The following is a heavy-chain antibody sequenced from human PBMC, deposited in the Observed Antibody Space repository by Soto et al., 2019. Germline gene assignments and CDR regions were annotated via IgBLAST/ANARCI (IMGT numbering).Heavy chain of an antibody. J-gene: IGHJ6*02. V-gene: IGHV1-69*01. D-gene: IGHD6-13*01. CDR3: ARARIAAAGVYYYYGMDV. CDR1: GGTFSSYA. Sequence: QVQLVQSGAEVKKPGSSVKVSCKASGGTFSSYAISWVRQAPGQGLEWMGGIIPIFGTANYAQKFQGRVMITADESTSTAYMELSSLRSEDTAVYYCARARIAAAGVYYYYGMDVWGQGTTVTVSS. CDR2: IIPIFGTA.